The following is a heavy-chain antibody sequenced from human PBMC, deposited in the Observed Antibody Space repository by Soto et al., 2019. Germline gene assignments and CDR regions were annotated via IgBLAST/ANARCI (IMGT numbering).Heavy chain of an antibody. V-gene: IGHV5-10-1*01. CDR2: IDPSDSYT. Sequence: GESLKISCKGSGYSFTSYWISWVRQMPGKGLEWMGRIDPSDSYTNYSPSLQGHVTISADKSISTAYLQWSSLKASDTAMYYCARRGDYYDSSGLSFAFDIWGQGTMVTVSS. D-gene: IGHD3-22*01. CDR1: GYSFTSYW. CDR3: ARRGDYYDSSGLSFAFDI. J-gene: IGHJ3*02.